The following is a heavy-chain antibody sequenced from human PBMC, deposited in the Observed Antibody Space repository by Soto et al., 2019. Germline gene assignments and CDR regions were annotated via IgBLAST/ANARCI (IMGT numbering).Heavy chain of an antibody. Sequence: SETLSLTCAVYGGSFSGYYWSWIRQPPGKGLEWIGEINHSGSTNYNPSLKSRVTISVDTSKNQFSLKLSSVTAADTAVYYCARAWAGSVAARPGIDYWGQGTLVTVSS. J-gene: IGHJ4*02. V-gene: IGHV4-34*01. D-gene: IGHD6-6*01. CDR1: GGSFSGYY. CDR3: ARAWAGSVAARPGIDY. CDR2: INHSGST.